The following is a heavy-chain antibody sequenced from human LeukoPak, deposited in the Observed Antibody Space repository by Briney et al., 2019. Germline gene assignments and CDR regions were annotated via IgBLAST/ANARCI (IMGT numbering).Heavy chain of an antibody. CDR3: ARVTGHYDSSGYYNWFDP. CDR1: GYTFTSYG. Sequence: ASVKVSCKASGYTFTSYGISWVRQAPGQGLEWMGWISAYNGNTNYAQKLQGRVTMTTDTSTSTAYMELSRLRSDDTAVYYCARVTGHYDSSGYYNWFDPWGQGTLVTVSS. CDR2: ISAYNGNT. V-gene: IGHV1-18*01. D-gene: IGHD3-22*01. J-gene: IGHJ5*02.